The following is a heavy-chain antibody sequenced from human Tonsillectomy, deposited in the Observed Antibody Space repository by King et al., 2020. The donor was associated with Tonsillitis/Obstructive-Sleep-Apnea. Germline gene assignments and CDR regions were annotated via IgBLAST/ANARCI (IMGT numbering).Heavy chain of an antibody. D-gene: IGHD4-17*01. J-gene: IGHJ3*02. CDR2: IDPSDSYT. V-gene: IGHV5-10-1*03. CDR3: ARHKTGSYGDNAFDI. Sequence: QLVQSGAEVKKPGESLRISCKDSGYSFTSYWISWVRQMPGKGLEWMGKIDPSDSYTKYSPSFQGHVTISVDKSISTAYLQWSSLKASDTALYYCARHKTGSYGDNAFDIWGQGTMVTVSS. CDR1: GYSFTSYW.